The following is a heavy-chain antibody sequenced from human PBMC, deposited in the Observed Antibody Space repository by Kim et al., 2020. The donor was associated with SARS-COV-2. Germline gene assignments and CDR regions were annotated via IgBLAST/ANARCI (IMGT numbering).Heavy chain of an antibody. J-gene: IGHJ6*02. Sequence: GESLKISCKGSGYSFTSYWISWVRQMPGKGLEWMGRIDPSDSYTNYSPSFQGHVTISADKSISTAYLQWSSLKASDTAMYYCARRDRGYSYGYYYYDMDVWGQGSPVTVSS. V-gene: IGHV5-10-1*01. CDR2: IDPSDSYT. D-gene: IGHD5-18*01. CDR1: GYSFTSYW. CDR3: ARRDRGYSYGYYYYDMDV.